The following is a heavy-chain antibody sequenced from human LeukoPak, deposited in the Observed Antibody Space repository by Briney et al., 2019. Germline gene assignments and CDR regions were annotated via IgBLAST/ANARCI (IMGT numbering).Heavy chain of an antibody. J-gene: IGHJ5*02. CDR3: AREFETTLNFFDP. V-gene: IGHV4-4*07. CDR1: GGSISSYY. CDR2: IYSSGST. D-gene: IGHD1-1*01. Sequence: PSETLSLTCTVSGGSISSYYWTWLRQPAGKGLEWIGRIYSSGSTNYNPSLESRVTMSVDTSKNQFSLRLSSVTAADTAVYYCAREFETTLNFFDPWGQGILVTVSS.